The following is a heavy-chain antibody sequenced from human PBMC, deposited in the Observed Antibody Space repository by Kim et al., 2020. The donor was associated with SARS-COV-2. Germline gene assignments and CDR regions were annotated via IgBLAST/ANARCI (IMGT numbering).Heavy chain of an antibody. Sequence: GGSLRLSCAASGFTFSSYAMHWVRQAPGKGLEWVAVISYDGSNKYYADSVKGRFTISRDNSKNTLYLQMNSLRAEDTAVYYCARAATVVPAALNVYYYYG. D-gene: IGHD2-2*01. J-gene: IGHJ6*01. CDR2: ISYDGSNK. V-gene: IGHV3-30-3*01. CDR1: GFTFSSYA. CDR3: ARAATVVPAALNVYYYYG.